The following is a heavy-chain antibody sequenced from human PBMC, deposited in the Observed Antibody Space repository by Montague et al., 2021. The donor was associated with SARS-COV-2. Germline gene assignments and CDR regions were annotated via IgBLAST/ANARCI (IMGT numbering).Heavy chain of an antibody. V-gene: IGHV4-59*12. CDR1: GGSISPYY. D-gene: IGHD3-3*01. J-gene: IGHJ6*02. Sequence: SETLSLTCTVSGGSISPYYWSWIRQSPGKGLECIGYTSYSGSTYYNPSLKSRVTISIDTSKNQLSLKLSSVTAADTAVYYCARWGEYYDSPYYYYAMDVWGQGTTVTVSS. CDR3: ARWGEYYDSPYYYYAMDV. CDR2: TSYSGST.